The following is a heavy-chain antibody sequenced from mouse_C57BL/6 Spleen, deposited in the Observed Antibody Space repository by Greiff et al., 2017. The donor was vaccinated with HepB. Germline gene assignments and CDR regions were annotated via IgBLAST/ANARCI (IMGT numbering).Heavy chain of an antibody. CDR3: ARYHYGYDRGYYYAMDY. CDR2: IYPGDGDP. J-gene: IGHJ4*01. V-gene: IGHV1-80*01. D-gene: IGHD2-2*01. CDR1: GYAFSSYW. Sequence: QVQLQQSGAELVKPGASVKISCKASGYAFSSYWMNWVKQRPGKGLEWIGQIYPGDGDPNYNGKFKGKATLTADKSSSTAYMQLSSLTSEDSAVYCCARYHYGYDRGYYYAMDYWGQGTSVTVSS.